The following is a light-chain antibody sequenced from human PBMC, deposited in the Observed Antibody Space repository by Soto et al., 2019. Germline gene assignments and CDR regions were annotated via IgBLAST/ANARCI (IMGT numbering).Light chain of an antibody. V-gene: IGLV3-21*04. CDR2: YDS. CDR3: QVWDSSSDHHYV. Sequence: SYELTQPPSVSVAPGKTARITCGGNNMGSKSLHWYQQKPGQAPVLVIYYDSDRPSWIPERFSGSNTGNTATLTISRVEAGDEADYYCQVWDSSSDHHYVFGTGTKVTVL. J-gene: IGLJ1*01. CDR1: NMGSKS.